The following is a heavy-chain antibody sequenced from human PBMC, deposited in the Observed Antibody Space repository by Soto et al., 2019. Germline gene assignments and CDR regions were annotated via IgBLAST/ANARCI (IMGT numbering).Heavy chain of an antibody. Sequence: QVQLVKSGAEVKKPGSSVKVSYKASGGTFSSYAISWVRQSPGQGLEWMGGIIPIFGTANYAQKFQGRVTITADESTSTAYMELSSLRSEDTAVYYCASRATYYEFWSGYYKDYYYGMDVWGQGTTVTVSS. CDR3: ASRATYYEFWSGYYKDYYYGMDV. V-gene: IGHV1-69*01. CDR2: IIPIFGTA. CDR1: GGTFSSYA. J-gene: IGHJ6*02. D-gene: IGHD3-3*01.